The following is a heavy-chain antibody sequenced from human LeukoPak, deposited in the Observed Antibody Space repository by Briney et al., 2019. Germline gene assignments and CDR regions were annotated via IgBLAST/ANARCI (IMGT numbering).Heavy chain of an antibody. CDR3: ARDLTTVTTGDDY. CDR2: ISSSSSYI. V-gene: IGHV3-21*01. CDR1: GFTFSSYS. Sequence: GGSLRLSCAASGFTFSSYSMNWVRQAPGKGLEWVSSISSSSSYIYYADSVKGRFTISRDNAKNSLYLQMNSLRAEDTAVYYCARDLTTVTTGDDYWGQGTLVTVSS. D-gene: IGHD4-17*01. J-gene: IGHJ4*02.